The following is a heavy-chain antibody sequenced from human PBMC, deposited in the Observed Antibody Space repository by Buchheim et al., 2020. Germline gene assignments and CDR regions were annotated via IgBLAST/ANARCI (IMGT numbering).Heavy chain of an antibody. D-gene: IGHD1-26*01. CDR1: DGAISSNKW. CDR3: AREVYGASYALDS. CDR2: IHASGTT. Sequence: VQLQESGPGLVKPSGTLSLSCEVSDGAISSNKWWSWVRRPPGQGLEWIGEIHASGTTNYNPSLTSRVSISIDKSKNQLSLELRSVTAAYTGLYLCAREVYGASYALDSWGQGTL. J-gene: IGHJ4*02. V-gene: IGHV4-4*02.